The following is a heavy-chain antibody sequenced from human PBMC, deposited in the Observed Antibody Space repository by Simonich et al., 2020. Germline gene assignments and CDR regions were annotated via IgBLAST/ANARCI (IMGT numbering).Heavy chain of an antibody. V-gene: IGHV3-30*07. Sequence: QVQLVESGGGVVQPGRSLRLSCAASGFTFSSYAMHWVRQAPGKGLEWVAVISNNGSNKYYADSVKGRLTISRDNSKNTLYLQMNSLRAEDTAVYYCARDGERYCGGDCYSYFDYWGQGTLVTVSS. J-gene: IGHJ4*02. CDR1: GFTFSSYA. CDR2: ISNNGSNK. D-gene: IGHD2-21*02. CDR3: ARDGERYCGGDCYSYFDY.